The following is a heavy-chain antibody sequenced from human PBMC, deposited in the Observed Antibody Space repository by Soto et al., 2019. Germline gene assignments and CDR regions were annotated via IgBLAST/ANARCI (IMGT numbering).Heavy chain of an antibody. CDR2: ISGSGGST. J-gene: IGHJ3*02. V-gene: IGHV3-23*01. Sequence: PGGSLRLSCAASGFTFSSYAMSWLRQAPGKGLEWVSAISGSGGSTYYADSVKGRFTISRDNSKNTLYLQMNSLRAEDTAVYYCAKDLNSYDYGGLDAFDIWGQGTMVTVSS. CDR1: GFTFSSYA. CDR3: AKDLNSYDYGGLDAFDI. D-gene: IGHD4-17*01.